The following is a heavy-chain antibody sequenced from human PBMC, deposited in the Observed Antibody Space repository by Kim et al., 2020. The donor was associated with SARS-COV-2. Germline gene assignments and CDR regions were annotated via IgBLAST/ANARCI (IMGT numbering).Heavy chain of an antibody. Sequence: SGPTLVNPTQTLTLTCTFSGFSLSTSGVGVGWIRQPPGKALEWLALIYWDDDKRYSPSLKSRLTITKDTSKNQVVLTMTNMDPVDTATYYCAHISIFSDPNYDYVWGSLENNWFDPWGQGTLVTVSS. CDR1: GFSLSTSGVG. D-gene: IGHD3-16*01. J-gene: IGHJ5*02. CDR2: IYWDDDK. CDR3: AHISIFSDPNYDYVWGSLENNWFDP. V-gene: IGHV2-5*02.